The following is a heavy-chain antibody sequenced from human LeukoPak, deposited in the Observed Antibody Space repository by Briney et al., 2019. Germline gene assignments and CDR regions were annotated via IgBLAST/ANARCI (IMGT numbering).Heavy chain of an antibody. D-gene: IGHD3-3*01. CDR1: GFTVSSNY. V-gene: IGHV3-21*01. CDR2: ISSSSSYI. CDR3: ARDQPEKNEWLLYNPSAFDI. Sequence: PGGSLRLSCAASGFTVSSNYMSWVRQAPGKGLEWVSSISSSSSYIYYADSVKGRFTISRDNAKNSLYLQMNSLRAEDTAVYYCARDQPEKNEWLLYNPSAFDIWGQGTMVTVSS. J-gene: IGHJ3*02.